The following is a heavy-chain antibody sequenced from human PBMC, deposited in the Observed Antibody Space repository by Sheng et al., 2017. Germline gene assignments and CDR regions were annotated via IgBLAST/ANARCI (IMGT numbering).Heavy chain of an antibody. V-gene: IGHV3-23*04. D-gene: IGHD2-2*01. J-gene: IGHJ4*02. Sequence: EVQLVESGGGLVQPGGSLRLSCAASGFTFSSYAMSWVRQAPGKGLEWVSDISGGGASTYYAESVKGRFTISRDNSKNTLFLQMNSLRAEDTAVYYCAKVGYCSSTSCPFDYWGQGTLVTVSS. CDR1: GFTFSSYA. CDR3: AKVGYCSSTSCPFDY. CDR2: ISGGGAST.